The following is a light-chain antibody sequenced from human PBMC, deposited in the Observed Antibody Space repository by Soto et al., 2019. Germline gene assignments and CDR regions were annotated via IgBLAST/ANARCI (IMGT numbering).Light chain of an antibody. V-gene: IGLV4-69*01. CDR1: SGHNRYA. Sequence: QLVLTQPPSASASLGASVKLTCTLSSGHNRYAIAWHQQQPEKGPRYLMKLNSDGSHSKGDGIPDRFSGSSSGAERYLTISSLQYEDEADYYCQTWSTDIRVFGGGTKVTVL. J-gene: IGLJ3*02. CDR2: LNSDGSH. CDR3: QTWSTDIRV.